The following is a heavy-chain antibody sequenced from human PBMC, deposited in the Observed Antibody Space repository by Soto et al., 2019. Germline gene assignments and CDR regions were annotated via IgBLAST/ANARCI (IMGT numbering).Heavy chain of an antibody. CDR1: GFTFSNYW. D-gene: IGHD3-10*01. J-gene: IGHJ6*03. CDR2: IKGDGSST. Sequence: DEQVVESGGGLVQPGGSLRLSCAASGFTFSNYWMHWVRQASGKGVVWVSRIKGDGSSTTYADSVRGRFSISRDNAKNPVYLQMERLSAEDTTVYYSARGASGRYYRDVWGKGTTVTVSS. V-gene: IGHV3-74*01. CDR3: ARGASGRYYRDV.